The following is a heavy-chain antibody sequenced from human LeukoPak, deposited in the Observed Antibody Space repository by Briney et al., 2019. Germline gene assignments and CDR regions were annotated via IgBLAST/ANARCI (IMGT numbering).Heavy chain of an antibody. CDR3: ARVRNLYDSSGYYALDY. J-gene: IGHJ4*02. V-gene: IGHV4-59*01. D-gene: IGHD3-22*01. CDR2: IYYSGTT. Sequence: YIYYSGTTNYNPSLKSRVTISVDTSKNQFSLKLNSVTAADTAVYYCARVRNLYDSSGYYALDYWGQGTLVTVS.